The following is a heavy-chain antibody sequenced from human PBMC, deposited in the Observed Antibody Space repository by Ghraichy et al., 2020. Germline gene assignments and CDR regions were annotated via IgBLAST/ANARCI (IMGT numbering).Heavy chain of an antibody. Sequence: GGSLRLSCVASGFTFSNYEMNWVSQAPGKGLEWVSYINSGATTIYYANSVKGRFTVSRDNARNSLFLQMNSLRAEDTAIYYCALLVVLDANWFDPWGQGTLVTVSS. J-gene: IGHJ5*02. CDR3: ALLVVLDANWFDP. CDR2: INSGATTI. V-gene: IGHV3-48*03. D-gene: IGHD2-15*01. CDR1: GFTFSNYE.